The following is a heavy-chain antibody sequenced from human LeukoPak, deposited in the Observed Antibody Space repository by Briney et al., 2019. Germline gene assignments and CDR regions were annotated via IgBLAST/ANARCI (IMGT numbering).Heavy chain of an antibody. V-gene: IGHV4-39*01. D-gene: IGHD1-26*01. CDR3: ARREVGATPDY. J-gene: IGHJ4*02. Sequence: PSETLSLTCTVSGGSISSSSYYWGWIRQPPWKGLEWIGSIYYSGSTYYNPSLKSRVTISVDTSKNQFSLKLSSVTDADTAVYYCARREVGATPDYWGQGTLVTVSS. CDR2: IYYSGST. CDR1: GGSISSSSYY.